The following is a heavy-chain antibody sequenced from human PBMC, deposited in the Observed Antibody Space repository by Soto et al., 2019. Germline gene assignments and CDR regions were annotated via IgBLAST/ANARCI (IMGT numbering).Heavy chain of an antibody. CDR1: GFTFSSYA. J-gene: IGHJ3*02. CDR3: TTDRYCGGDCYSGDAFDI. D-gene: IGHD2-21*02. Sequence: GGSLRLSCAASGFTFSSYAMSWVRQAPGKGLEWVSAISGSGGSTYYADSAKGRFTISRDNSKNTLYLQMNSLRAEDTAVYYCTTDRYCGGDCYSGDAFDIWGQGTMVTVSS. CDR2: ISGSGGST. V-gene: IGHV3-23*01.